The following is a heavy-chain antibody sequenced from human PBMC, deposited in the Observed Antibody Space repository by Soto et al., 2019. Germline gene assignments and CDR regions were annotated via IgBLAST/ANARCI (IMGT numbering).Heavy chain of an antibody. Sequence: ASVKVSCKASGYTFTSYAMHWVRQAPGQRLEWMGWINAGNGNTKYSQKFQGRVTITRDTSASTAYMELSSLRSEDTAVYYCASGRDCSSTSCYDDAFDIWGQGTMVTVSS. D-gene: IGHD2-2*01. CDR3: ASGRDCSSTSCYDDAFDI. J-gene: IGHJ3*02. CDR2: INAGNGNT. V-gene: IGHV1-3*01. CDR1: GYTFTSYA.